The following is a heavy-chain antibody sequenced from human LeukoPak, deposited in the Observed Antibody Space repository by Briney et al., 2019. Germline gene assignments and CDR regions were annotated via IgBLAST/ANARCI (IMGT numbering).Heavy chain of an antibody. CDR1: GGTFSSYA. J-gene: IGHJ3*02. V-gene: IGHV1-69*13. D-gene: IGHD1-26*01. CDR3: ARKWDQFDDAFDI. Sequence: SVKVSCKASGGTFSSYAISWVRQAPGQGLEWTGGIIPIFGTANYAQKFQGRVTITADESTSTAYMELSSLRSEDTAVYYYARKWDQFDDAFDIWGQGTMVTVSS. CDR2: IIPIFGTA.